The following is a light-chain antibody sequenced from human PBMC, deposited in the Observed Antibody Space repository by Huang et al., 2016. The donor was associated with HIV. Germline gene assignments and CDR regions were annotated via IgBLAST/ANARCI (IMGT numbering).Light chain of an antibody. Sequence: TQSPSSLSASVGDRVTITCRASQSITTYLNWYQQKPGKAPTLLIYAIDSLQSGVPSRFSGRGSGTEFTLTISSLQPDDFATYYCQQGYTTSWTFGPGTKVE. CDR2: AID. CDR1: QSITTY. J-gene: IGKJ1*01. CDR3: QQGYTTSWT. V-gene: IGKV1-39*01.